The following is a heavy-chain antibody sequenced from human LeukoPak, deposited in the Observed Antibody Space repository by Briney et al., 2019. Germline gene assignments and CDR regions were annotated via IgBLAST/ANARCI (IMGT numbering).Heavy chain of an antibody. V-gene: IGHV3-23*01. CDR1: GFRFSNFA. D-gene: IGHD5-12*01. Sequence: PGGSLRHSCAASGFRFSNFAMSWVRQAPGKGLEWVSLIIGSSGDTLYADSVKGRFTISRDISKNRLYLQMNSLRAEDTALYYCAKGAYDYIEMGYFDDWGQGTLVTVSS. CDR2: IIGSSGDT. CDR3: AKGAYDYIEMGYFDD. J-gene: IGHJ4*02.